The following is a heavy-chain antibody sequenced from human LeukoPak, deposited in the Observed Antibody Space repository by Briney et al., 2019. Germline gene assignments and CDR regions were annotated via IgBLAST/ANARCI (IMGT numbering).Heavy chain of an antibody. CDR2: ITTISTDT. J-gene: IGHJ4*02. V-gene: IGHV3-21*01. CDR1: GFTFSTYS. CDR3: ARHLTANWYRDSSDF. D-gene: IGHD6-13*01. Sequence: GGSLRLSCAASGFTFSTYSMNWVRQAPGKGLEWVSSITTISTDTYYADSVKGRFTVSRDNTKNSLYLQMNSLGAEDTARYYCARHLTANWYRDSSDFWGQGTLVTVSS.